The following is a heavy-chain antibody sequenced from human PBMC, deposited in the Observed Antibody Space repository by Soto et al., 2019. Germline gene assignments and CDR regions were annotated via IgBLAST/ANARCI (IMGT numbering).Heavy chain of an antibody. CDR3: AKGFIVVVTVIRPDDAFDM. CDR2: ISGGGGNT. D-gene: IGHD2-21*02. CDR1: GFTFSSYA. Sequence: GSLRLSCAASGFTFSSYAMSWVRQAPGKGLEWVSGISGGGGNTYYADSVKGRFTISRDHSKSTVYLQMHSLRAEDTAVYYCAKGFIVVVTVIRPDDAFDMWGQGTMVTVSS. J-gene: IGHJ3*02. V-gene: IGHV3-23*01.